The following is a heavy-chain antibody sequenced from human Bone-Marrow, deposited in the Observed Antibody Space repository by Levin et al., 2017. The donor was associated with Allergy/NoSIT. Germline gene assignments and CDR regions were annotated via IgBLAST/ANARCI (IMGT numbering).Heavy chain of an antibody. CDR2: ISSSTAYI. Sequence: GGSLRLSCVASGSTFSSDSMNWVRQAPGKGLEWVSSISSSTAYIYHADSVRGRFTISRDNSKNSLYLQMNSLRVEDTAVYYCARDHISFGGRYYFDLWGRGTLVTVSS. J-gene: IGHJ2*01. CDR1: GSTFSSDS. CDR3: ARDHISFGGRYYFDL. V-gene: IGHV3-21*01. D-gene: IGHD3-10*01.